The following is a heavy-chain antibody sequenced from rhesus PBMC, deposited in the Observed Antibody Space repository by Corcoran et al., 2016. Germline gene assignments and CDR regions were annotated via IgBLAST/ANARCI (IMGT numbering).Heavy chain of an antibody. Sequence: QVQLQQWGEGLVKPSETLSLTCAVYGGSIRSNYWSWIRQPPGKGLEWIGRIRSGGSTNYNPSLKSRVTISIDTSKNQFSLKLSSVTAADMAVYYCARHAIAADRNGLDSWGQGVVVTVSS. J-gene: IGHJ6*01. CDR3: ARHAIAADRNGLDS. D-gene: IGHD6-19*01. CDR2: IRSGGST. V-gene: IGHV4-160*01. CDR1: GGSIRSNY.